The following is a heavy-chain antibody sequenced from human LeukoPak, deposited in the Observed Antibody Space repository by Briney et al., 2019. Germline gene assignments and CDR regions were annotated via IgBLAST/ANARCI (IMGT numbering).Heavy chain of an antibody. V-gene: IGHV1-2*02. CDR2: INPNSGGT. Sequence: ASVKVSCKASGYTFTGYYMHWVRQAPGQGLEWMGWINPNSGGTNYAQKFQGRVTMTRDTSISTAYMELSRLRSDDTAVYYCARLQPDYDFWSGYSDEYYFDYWGQGTLVTVSS. CDR1: GYTFTGYY. CDR3: ARLQPDYDFWSGYSDEYYFDY. D-gene: IGHD3-3*01. J-gene: IGHJ4*02.